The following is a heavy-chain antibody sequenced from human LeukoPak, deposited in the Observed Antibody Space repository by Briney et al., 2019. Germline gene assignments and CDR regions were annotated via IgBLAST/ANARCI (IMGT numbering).Heavy chain of an antibody. CDR2: TYYRSKWYN. CDR1: GDSVSSNSGA. J-gene: IGHJ4*02. D-gene: IGHD6-19*01. V-gene: IGHV6-1*01. Sequence: SQTLSLTCAISGDSVSSNSGAWNWIRQSPSRGLEWLGRTYYRSKWYNDYAVSVKSRITINPDTSKNQFSLQLKSVTPEDTAVYYCASRSAVAGEFDYWGQGTVVTVSS. CDR3: ASRSAVAGEFDY.